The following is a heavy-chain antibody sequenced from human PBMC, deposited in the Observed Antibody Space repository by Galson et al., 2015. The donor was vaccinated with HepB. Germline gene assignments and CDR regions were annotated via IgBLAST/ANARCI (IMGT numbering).Heavy chain of an antibody. Sequence: SVKVSCKASGYTFTSYGISWVRQAPGQGLEWMGWISAYNGNTNYAQKLQGRVTMTTDTSTSTAYMELRSLRSDDTAVYYCAREVVVPAADYYYYYGMDVWGQGTTVTVSS. CDR1: GYTFTSYG. CDR2: ISAYNGNT. CDR3: AREVVVPAADYYYYYGMDV. V-gene: IGHV1-18*01. D-gene: IGHD2-2*01. J-gene: IGHJ6*02.